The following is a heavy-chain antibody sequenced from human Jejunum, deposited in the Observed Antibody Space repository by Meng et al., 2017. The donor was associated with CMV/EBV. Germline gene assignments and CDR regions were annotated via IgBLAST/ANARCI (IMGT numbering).Heavy chain of an antibody. J-gene: IGHJ4*02. CDR1: AYTFTDSY. V-gene: IGHV1-2*02. CDR2: LNPYPGDT. D-gene: IGHD3-10*01. CDR3: AKDAGSFLDYYFDF. Sequence: AYTFTDSYVHWVRQAPGQGLEWLCYLNPYPGDTNYAQKFQGRFSMTRDTPTNTAYMELTRLRSDDTALYYCAKDAGSFLDYYFDFWGQGTLVTVSS.